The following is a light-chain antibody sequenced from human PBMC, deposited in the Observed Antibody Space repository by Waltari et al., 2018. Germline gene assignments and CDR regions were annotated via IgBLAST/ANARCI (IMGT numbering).Light chain of an antibody. CDR2: DAS. CDR3: QQRSNWPPRLT. CDR1: QSVSSY. V-gene: IGKV3-11*01. J-gene: IGKJ4*01. Sequence: EIVLTQSPATLSLSPGERATLSCRASQSVSSYLAWYQRKPGQAPRLLTYDASNRATGIPARFSGSGSGTDFTLTISSLEPEDFAVYYCQQRSNWPPRLTFGGGTKVEIK.